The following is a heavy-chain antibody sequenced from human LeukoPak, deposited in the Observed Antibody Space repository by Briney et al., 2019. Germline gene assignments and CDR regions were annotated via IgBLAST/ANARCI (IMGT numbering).Heavy chain of an antibody. V-gene: IGHV4-59*08. J-gene: IGHJ4*02. CDR1: GGSISSYY. Sequence: SETLSLTCTVSGGSISSYYWSWIRKPPGKGLEWIGYIYYSGSTNYNPSLKSRVTISVDTSKNQFSLKLSSVTAADTAVYYCARHEYDYVWGSYRYDYWGQGTLVTVSS. CDR2: IYYSGST. D-gene: IGHD3-16*02. CDR3: ARHEYDYVWGSYRYDY.